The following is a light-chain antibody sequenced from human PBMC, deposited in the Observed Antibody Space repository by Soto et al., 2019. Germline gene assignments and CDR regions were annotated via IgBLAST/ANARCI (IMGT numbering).Light chain of an antibody. V-gene: IGKV1-5*03. Sequence: DIQMTQSPSTLSASVGDRVTITCRASQSISSWLAWYQQKPGKAPKLLIYKASSLESGVPSRFSGSGSGTEFPLPISSLQPDDFAPYYCQQYNSYRRTFGQGTKVEIK. CDR2: KAS. CDR1: QSISSW. J-gene: IGKJ1*01. CDR3: QQYNSYRRT.